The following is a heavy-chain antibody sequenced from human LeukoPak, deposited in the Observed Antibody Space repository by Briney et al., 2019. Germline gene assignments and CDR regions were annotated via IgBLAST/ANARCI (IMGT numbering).Heavy chain of an antibody. D-gene: IGHD3-10*01. CDR3: AKEGAYPIITYDS. J-gene: IGHJ5*01. CDR2: INQDGSAQ. Sequence: QPGGSLRLSCVASGFTFSSNWMSWVRQAPGEGLQWVANINQDGSAQYYVASVKGRFTISRDNAKNSLYLEMNSLRDEDTAVYYCAKEGAYPIITYDSWGQGALVTVSS. V-gene: IGHV3-7*01. CDR1: GFTFSSNW.